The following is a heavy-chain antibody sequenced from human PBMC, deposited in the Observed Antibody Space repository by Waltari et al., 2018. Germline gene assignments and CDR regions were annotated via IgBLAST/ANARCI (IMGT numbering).Heavy chain of an antibody. CDR2: IKQDGSEK. V-gene: IGHV3-7*01. J-gene: IGHJ4*02. CDR1: GFTFSSYW. Sequence: EVQLVESGGGLVQPGGSLRLSCAASGFTFSSYWMSWVRQAPGKGLEWVANIKQDGSEKYYVDSVKGRFTISRDNAKNSLYLQMNSLRAEDTAVYYCARAGRLNTPYFDYWGQGTLVTVCS. CDR3: ARAGRLNTPYFDY.